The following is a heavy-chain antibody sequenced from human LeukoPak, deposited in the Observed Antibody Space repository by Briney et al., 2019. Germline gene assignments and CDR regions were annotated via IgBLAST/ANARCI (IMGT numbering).Heavy chain of an antibody. CDR1: GYTFTGYY. D-gene: IGHD2/OR15-2a*01. Sequence: PGASVKVSCKASGYTFTGYYMHWVRQAPGQGLEWMGWMNPKTDNTEYAQKFQGRVTLTWTTSISTAYMELSSLKSEDTAVYFCARSGPISLRFWGQGTLVTVSS. V-gene: IGHV1-8*02. CDR3: ARSGPISLRF. J-gene: IGHJ4*02. CDR2: MNPKTDNT.